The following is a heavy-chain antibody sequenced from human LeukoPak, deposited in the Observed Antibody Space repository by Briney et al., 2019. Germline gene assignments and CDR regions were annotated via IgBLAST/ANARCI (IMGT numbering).Heavy chain of an antibody. J-gene: IGHJ5*02. V-gene: IGHV3-21*06. CDR2: ISFSSTYI. D-gene: IGHD2-2*01. CDR1: GFSLSSYD. Sequence: GGSLRLSCAASGFSLSSYDRNWVRQAPGKGLEWVSSISFSSTYIYYRASVKGRFTISRDNAKNSLYLEMNNLRDEDTAVYYCARADCPSSTCYLRRSWFDPWGQGTLVTVSS. CDR3: ARADCPSSTCYLRRSWFDP.